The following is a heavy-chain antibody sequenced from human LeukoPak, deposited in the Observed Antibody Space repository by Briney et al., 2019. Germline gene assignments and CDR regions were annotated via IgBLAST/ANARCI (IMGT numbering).Heavy chain of an antibody. J-gene: IGHJ4*02. CDR1: GYTLTELS. D-gene: IGHD3-10*01. CDR2: CDPEDGET. CDR3: TTDIHVRGVITPPFDY. V-gene: IGHV1-24*01. Sequence: ASVKVSCKVSGYTLTELSMHWVRQAPGKGLEWMGGCDPEDGETIYAQKFQGRVTMTEDTSTDTAYMELSSLRSEDTAVYYCTTDIHVRGVITPPFDYWGQGTLVTVSS.